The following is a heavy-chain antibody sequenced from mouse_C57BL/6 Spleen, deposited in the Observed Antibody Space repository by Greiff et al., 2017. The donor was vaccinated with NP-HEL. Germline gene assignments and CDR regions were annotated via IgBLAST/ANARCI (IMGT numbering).Heavy chain of an antibody. V-gene: IGHV1-80*01. Sequence: VKLQQSGAELVKPGASVKISCKASGYAFSSYWMNWVKQRPGKGLEWIGQIYPGDGDTNYNGKFKGKATLTADKSSSTAYMQLSSLTSEDSAVYFCARGTVVAPGYFDVWGTGTTVTVSS. J-gene: IGHJ1*03. CDR2: IYPGDGDT. D-gene: IGHD1-1*01. CDR3: ARGTVVAPGYFDV. CDR1: GYAFSSYW.